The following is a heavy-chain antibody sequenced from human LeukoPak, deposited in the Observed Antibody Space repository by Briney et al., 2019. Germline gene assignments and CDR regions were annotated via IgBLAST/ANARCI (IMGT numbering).Heavy chain of an antibody. Sequence: SETLSLACGVYGGSFSGYFWSWVRQPPGKGLEWIGYIYYSGSTNYNPSLKSRVTISVDTSKNQFSLKLSSVTAADTAVYYCARDRGSRIIDYWGQGTLVTVSS. CDR1: GGSFSGYF. CDR2: IYYSGST. CDR3: ARDRGSRIIDY. V-gene: IGHV4-59*01. D-gene: IGHD1-26*01. J-gene: IGHJ4*02.